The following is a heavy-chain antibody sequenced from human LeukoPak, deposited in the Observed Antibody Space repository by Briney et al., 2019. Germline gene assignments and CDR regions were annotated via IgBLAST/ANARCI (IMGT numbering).Heavy chain of an antibody. D-gene: IGHD2-2*01. Sequence: GGSLRLSCAASEFTFSLYAMNWVRQAPGKGLEWVSYINDVSDDIHYADSVKGRFTISRDNAKNTLYLQMSSLRAEDTAVYYCARDTFQPGRIDCWGQGTLVIVSS. CDR3: ARDTFQPGRIDC. CDR1: EFTFSLYA. V-gene: IGHV3-21*05. CDR2: INDVSDDI. J-gene: IGHJ4*02.